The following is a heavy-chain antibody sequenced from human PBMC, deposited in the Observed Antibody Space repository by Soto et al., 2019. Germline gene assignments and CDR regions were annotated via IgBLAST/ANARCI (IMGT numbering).Heavy chain of an antibody. D-gene: IGHD5-12*01. J-gene: IGHJ3*02. CDR1: GFTFSSYA. V-gene: IGHV3-23*01. CDR2: ISGSGGST. CDR3: AKLQRWLPRVDAFDI. Sequence: VGSLRLSCAASGFTFSSYAMSWVRQAPGKGLEWVSAISGSGGSTYYADSVKGRFTISRDNSKNTLYLQMNSLRAEDTAVYYCAKLQRWLPRVDAFDIWGQGTMVTVSS.